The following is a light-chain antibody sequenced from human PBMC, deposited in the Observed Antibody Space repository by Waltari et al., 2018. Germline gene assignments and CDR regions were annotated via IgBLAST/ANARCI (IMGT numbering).Light chain of an antibody. CDR1: RPHIGSGSA. J-gene: IGLJ3*02. Sequence: QSVLTQPPSVSAAPGHRLTSSCTGSRPHIGSGSAVQRYQRLPGTAPKLLSYGNSNRPSWVPDRLSGSKSGSSASLGITGLQAEDDADYYCQSYDRSLSGWVFGGGTKLTVL. CDR3: QSYDRSLSGWV. V-gene: IGLV1-40*01. CDR2: GNS.